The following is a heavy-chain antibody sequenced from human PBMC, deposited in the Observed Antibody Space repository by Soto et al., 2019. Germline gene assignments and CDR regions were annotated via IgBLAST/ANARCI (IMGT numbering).Heavy chain of an antibody. D-gene: IGHD6-19*01. J-gene: IGHJ4*02. CDR1: GFTFSSYG. CDR2: IWYDGSNK. CDR3: AVAVAGPNDPPGD. Sequence: QVQLVEYGGGVVQPGRSLRLSCAASGFTFSSYGMHWVRQAPGKGLEWVAVIWYDGSNKYYADSVKGRFTISRDNSKNTLYLQMNSLRAEDTAVYYCAVAVAGPNDPPGDWGQGTLVTVSS. V-gene: IGHV3-33*01.